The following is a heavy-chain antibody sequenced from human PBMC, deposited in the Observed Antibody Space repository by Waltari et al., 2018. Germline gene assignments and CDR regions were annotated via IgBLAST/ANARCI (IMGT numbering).Heavy chain of an antibody. V-gene: IGHV1-46*02. J-gene: IGHJ4*02. D-gene: IGHD3-16*01. CDR2: FFPSDGGT. CDR1: GYIFNSNY. CDR3: ARRSLLRFLDY. Sequence: QVQLVQSGAEVKKPGASVKISCQTSGYIFNSNYIHWVRQAPGQGLQWMGVFFPSDGGTIYEQKFQGRVNMTSDTSTSTVYMELTSLGSEDTAVYYCARRSLLRFLDYWGQGTLVTVSS.